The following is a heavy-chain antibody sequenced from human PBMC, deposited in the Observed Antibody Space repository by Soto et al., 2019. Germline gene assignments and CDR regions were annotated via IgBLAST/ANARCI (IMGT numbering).Heavy chain of an antibody. D-gene: IGHD6-25*01. V-gene: IGHV1-18*01. CDR1: GYSFTSYG. CDR3: ARGIVFEGSSGNLPGY. Sequence: ASVKVSCTASGYSFTSYGCSWVRQAPGQGPEWMGWISSHNNNTKYAQKLQGRVTRTTDTSTSTAYLELRSPRSDDTAVYYCARGIVFEGSSGNLPGYRGKGTRVTVSS. CDR2: ISSHNNNT. J-gene: IGHJ4*02.